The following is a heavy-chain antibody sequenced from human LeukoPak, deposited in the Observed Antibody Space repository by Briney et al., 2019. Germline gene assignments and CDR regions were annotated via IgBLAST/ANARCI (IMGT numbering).Heavy chain of an antibody. CDR3: ASFWGFRYWYFDL. V-gene: IGHV4-4*07. CDR1: GGSISSYY. CDR2: IYTSGST. J-gene: IGHJ2*01. D-gene: IGHD7-27*01. Sequence: SETLSLTCTVSGGSISSYYWSWIRQPAGKGLEWIGRIYTSGSTNFNPSLMSRVTMSVDTSKNQFSLKLSSVTAADTAVYYCASFWGFRYWYFDLWGRGTLVTVSS.